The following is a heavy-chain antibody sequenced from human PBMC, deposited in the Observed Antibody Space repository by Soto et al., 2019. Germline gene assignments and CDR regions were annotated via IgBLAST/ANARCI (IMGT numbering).Heavy chain of an antibody. CDR2: INHSGST. Sequence: SETLSLTCAVYGGSFSGYYWSWIRQPPGKGLEWIGEINHSGSTNYNPSLKSRVTISVDTSKNQFSLKLSSVTAADTAVYYCARHTGYSSPPTDYWGQGTLVTVSS. CDR3: ARHTGYSSPPTDY. V-gene: IGHV4-34*01. J-gene: IGHJ4*02. D-gene: IGHD6-13*01. CDR1: GGSFSGYY.